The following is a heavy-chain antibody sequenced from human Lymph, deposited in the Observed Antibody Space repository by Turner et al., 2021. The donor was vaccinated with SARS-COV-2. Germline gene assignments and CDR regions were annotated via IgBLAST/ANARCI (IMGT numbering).Heavy chain of an antibody. V-gene: IGHV4-39*01. CDR3: ARAPFIIVLMMYASGYFDN. CDR2: IYYSGST. D-gene: IGHD2-8*01. Sequence: QLQLQESGPGLVKPSETLSLPRTVSGGPISSSSYYWGWIRQPPGKGLEWIGSIYYSGSTYYNPSLKSRVTISVDTSKNQFSLKLSSVTAADTAVYYCARAPFIIVLMMYASGYFDNWGQGTLVTVSS. J-gene: IGHJ4*02. CDR1: GGPISSSSYY.